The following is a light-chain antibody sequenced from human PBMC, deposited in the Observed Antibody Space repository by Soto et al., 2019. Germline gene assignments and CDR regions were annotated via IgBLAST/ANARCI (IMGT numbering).Light chain of an antibody. J-gene: IGLJ3*02. CDR1: SSNIASNT. Sequence: QSVLTQPPSASGTPGQRVTISCSGSSSNIASNTVNWYQQLPGTAPKLLMYSNNQRPSGVPDRLSGSKSGTSASLAISGLQSEDEADYYCAAWDDSLNGPVFGGGTKLTVL. CDR2: SNN. CDR3: AAWDDSLNGPV. V-gene: IGLV1-44*01.